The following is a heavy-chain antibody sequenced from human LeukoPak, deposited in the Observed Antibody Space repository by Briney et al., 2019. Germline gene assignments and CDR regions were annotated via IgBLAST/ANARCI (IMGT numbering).Heavy chain of an antibody. J-gene: IGHJ4*02. Sequence: GGSLRLSCAASGVTFSSYGMHWVRQAPGKGLEWVALISSDGNDKLYGDSVKGRLTISRDDSKSTLYLQMNSLRAEDTAVYYCTTKVIRGNSGDDYDDWGQGTLVTVSS. CDR3: TTKVIRGNSGDDYDD. CDR2: ISSDGNDK. CDR1: GVTFSSYG. V-gene: IGHV3-30*03. D-gene: IGHD5-12*01.